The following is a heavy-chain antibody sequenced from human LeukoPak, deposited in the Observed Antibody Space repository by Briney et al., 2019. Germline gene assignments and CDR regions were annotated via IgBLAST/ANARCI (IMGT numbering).Heavy chain of an antibody. D-gene: IGHD3-22*01. CDR3: ARAPMIVVVITNPLDY. V-gene: IGHV3-21*01. CDR1: GFTFSSYS. CDR2: ISSSSSYI. Sequence: GGSLRLSCAASGFTFSSYSMNWVRQAPGKGLEWVSSISSSSSYIYYADSVKGRFTISRDNAKNSLYLQTNSLRAEDTAVYYCARAPMIVVVITNPLDYWGQGTLVTVS. J-gene: IGHJ4*02.